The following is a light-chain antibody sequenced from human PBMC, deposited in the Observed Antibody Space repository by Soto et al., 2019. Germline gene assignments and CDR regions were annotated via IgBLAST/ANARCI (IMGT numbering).Light chain of an antibody. J-gene: IGLJ3*02. CDR2: EAT. Sequence: QSALTQPRSVSGSPGQSVTISCTGTSSDVGGYDFVSWYQQHPGRAPKLMIFEATKRPSGVPPRFSGSKSGNTASLTISGLQAEDEADYYCCSYAGTSSWVFGGGTKLTV. CDR3: CSYAGTSSWV. CDR1: SSDVGGYDF. V-gene: IGLV2-11*01.